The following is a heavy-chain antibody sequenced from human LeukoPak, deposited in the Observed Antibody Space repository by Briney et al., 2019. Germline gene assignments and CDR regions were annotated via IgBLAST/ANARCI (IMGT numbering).Heavy chain of an antibody. V-gene: IGHV3-48*03. CDR1: GFDFNIYE. Sequence: GGSLRLSCAASGFDFNIYEMNWVRQAPGKGLEWVSYISADGATIYYADSVKGRITISRDNMKNSLFLQISSLRAEDTAVYYCAGSRYPEPQDLNYWGQGTLVIVS. CDR3: AGSRYPEPQDLNY. J-gene: IGHJ4*02. D-gene: IGHD3-10*01. CDR2: ISADGATI.